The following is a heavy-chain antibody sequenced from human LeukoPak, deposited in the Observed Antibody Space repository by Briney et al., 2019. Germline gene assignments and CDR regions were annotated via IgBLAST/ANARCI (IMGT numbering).Heavy chain of an antibody. CDR2: ISGYNGNT. D-gene: IGHD3-10*01. CDR1: GYTFITYG. Sequence: ASVKVSCKASGYTFITYGITWVRQAPGQGLEWMGWISGYNGNTNYAQNLQGRVTMTIDTSTTPAYMELRTLRPHATALYYCARPGWRFGELFDWFDPWGQGTLVTVSS. J-gene: IGHJ5*02. CDR3: ARPGWRFGELFDWFDP. V-gene: IGHV1-18*01.